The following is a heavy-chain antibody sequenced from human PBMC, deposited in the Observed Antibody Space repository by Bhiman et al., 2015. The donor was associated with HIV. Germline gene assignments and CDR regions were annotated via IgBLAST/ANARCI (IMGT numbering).Heavy chain of an antibody. J-gene: IGHJ4*02. Sequence: EVRLVESGGGLVKPGGSLRLSCAASRFTFSSNSMNWVRQAPGKGLEWVSYISSSSSTIYYADSVKGRFTISRDNAKNSLYLQMNSLRAEDTAVYYCASGSGSVNFDYWGQGTLVTVSS. CDR3: ASGSGSVNFDY. V-gene: IGHV3-48*01. CDR2: ISSSSSTI. CDR1: RFTFSSNS. D-gene: IGHD3-10*01.